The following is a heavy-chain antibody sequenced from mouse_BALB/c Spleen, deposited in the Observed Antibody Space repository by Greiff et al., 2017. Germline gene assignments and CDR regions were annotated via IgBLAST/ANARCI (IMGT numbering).Heavy chain of an antibody. Sequence: VQLQQSGAELVRSGASVKLSCTASGLNIKDYYMHWVKQRPEQGLEWIGWIDPENGDTEYAPKFQGKATMTADTSSNTAYLQLSSLTSEDTAVYYCNPYGLYAMDYWGQGTSVTVSS. CDR1: GLNIKDYY. V-gene: IGHV14-4*02. J-gene: IGHJ4*01. D-gene: IGHD2-10*02. CDR2: IDPENGDT. CDR3: NPYGLYAMDY.